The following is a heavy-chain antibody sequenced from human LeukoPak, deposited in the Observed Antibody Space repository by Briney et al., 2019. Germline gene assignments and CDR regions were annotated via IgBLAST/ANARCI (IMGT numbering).Heavy chain of an antibody. D-gene: IGHD5-12*01. V-gene: IGHV3-7*01. Sequence: GGSLGLSCAVSGFDFSGYWMTWDRQAPGKGLEWVATMNHEGSETYYLHSVKGRFTISRDNAENSLYLLMNGLRPEDMALYYCVRGGRATFDAWGQGTLVTVSS. CDR3: VRGGRATFDA. CDR2: MNHEGSET. CDR1: GFDFSGYW. J-gene: IGHJ4*02.